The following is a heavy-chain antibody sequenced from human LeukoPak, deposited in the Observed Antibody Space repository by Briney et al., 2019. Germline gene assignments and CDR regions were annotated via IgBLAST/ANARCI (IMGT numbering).Heavy chain of an antibody. D-gene: IGHD1-26*01. Sequence: GGSLRLSCAASGFTFSSYGMHWVRQAPGKGLEWVAFIRYDGSNKYYADSVKGRFTISRDNSKNTLYLQMNSLRAEDTAVYYCAKEAGNSGSYYYYYMDVWGKGTTITVSS. V-gene: IGHV3-30*02. CDR1: GFTFSSYG. CDR3: AKEAGNSGSYYYYYMDV. CDR2: IRYDGSNK. J-gene: IGHJ6*03.